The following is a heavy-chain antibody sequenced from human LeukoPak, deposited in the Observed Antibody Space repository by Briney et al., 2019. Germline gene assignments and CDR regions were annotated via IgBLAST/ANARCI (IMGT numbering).Heavy chain of an antibody. CDR1: GFTFSSYA. CDR3: AKDSPARYYDFWSGYSSFDY. J-gene: IGHJ4*02. V-gene: IGHV3-23*01. D-gene: IGHD3-3*01. CDR2: ISGSGGST. Sequence: QPGGSLRLSCAASGFTFSSYAMSWVRQAPGKGLEWVSAISGSGGSTYYADSVKGRFTISRDNSKNTLYLQMYSLRAEDTAVYYCAKDSPARYYDFWSGYSSFDYWGQGTLVTVSS.